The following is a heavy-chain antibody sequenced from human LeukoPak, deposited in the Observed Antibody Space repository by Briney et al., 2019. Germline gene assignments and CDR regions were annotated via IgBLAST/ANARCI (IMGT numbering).Heavy chain of an antibody. V-gene: IGHV4-38-2*01. CDR3: ARLLTGDAFDI. CDR2: IYHSGST. CDR1: GYSISSGYY. D-gene: IGHD7-27*01. Sequence: PSDTVSLTCAVSGYSISSGYYWGWIRQPPGKGLEWIGSIYHSGSTYFNPSLKSRVTISVGTSKNQFSLKLSSVTAADTAVYYCARLLTGDAFDIWGQGTMVTVSS. J-gene: IGHJ3*02.